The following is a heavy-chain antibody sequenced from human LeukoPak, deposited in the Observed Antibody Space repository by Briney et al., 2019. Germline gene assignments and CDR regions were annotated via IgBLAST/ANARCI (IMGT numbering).Heavy chain of an antibody. V-gene: IGHV3-74*01. CDR1: GFTFSSYW. Sequence: GGSLRLSCAASGFTFSSYWMHWVRQAPGKGLVWVSRINTDGSSTSYADSVKGRFTISRDNAKNTLYLQMNSLRAEDTAVYYCARGAYSSSSFDYWGQGTPVTVSS. CDR2: INTDGSST. CDR3: ARGAYSSSSFDY. D-gene: IGHD6-6*01. J-gene: IGHJ4*02.